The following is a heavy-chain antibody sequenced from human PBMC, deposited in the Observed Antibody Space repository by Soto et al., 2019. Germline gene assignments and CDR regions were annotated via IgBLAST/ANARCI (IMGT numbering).Heavy chain of an antibody. CDR3: ARHTYYYDLSDY. CDR2: IYYSGST. CDR1: GGSISTYY. J-gene: IGHJ4*02. V-gene: IGHV4-59*01. Sequence: QVQLQESGPGLVKPSETLSLTCTVSGGSISTYYWSWIRQPPGKGLEWIGYIYYSGSTNYNPSLKSRVTLSVDTSKNQFSLKLSSVTAADTAVYYCARHTYYYDLSDYWSQGILVTVSS. D-gene: IGHD3-22*01.